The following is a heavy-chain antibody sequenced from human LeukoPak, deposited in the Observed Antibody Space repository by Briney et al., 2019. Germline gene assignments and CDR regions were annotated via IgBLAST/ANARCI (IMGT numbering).Heavy chain of an antibody. CDR3: ASVKSSGSWYGDY. CDR1: GGTFSSYA. D-gene: IGHD6-13*01. V-gene: IGHV1-69*05. J-gene: IGHJ4*02. CDR2: IIPIFGTA. Sequence: GASVKVSCKASGGTFSSYAISWVRQAPGQGLEWMGGIIPIFGTANYAQKFQGRVTITTDESTSTAYMELSSLRSEDTAVYYCASVKSSGSWYGDYWGQGTLVTVSS.